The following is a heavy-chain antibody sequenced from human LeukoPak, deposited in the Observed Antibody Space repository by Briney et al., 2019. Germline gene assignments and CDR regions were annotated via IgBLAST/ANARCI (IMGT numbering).Heavy chain of an antibody. D-gene: IGHD6-19*01. CDR3: ARDPGRALAGTVGHFDQ. CDR2: ISYDGSNK. J-gene: IGHJ4*02. V-gene: IGHV3-30*03. Sequence: PGGSLRLSCAASGFTFSSYGMHWVRQAPGKGLEWVAVISYDGSNKYYADSVKGRFTISRDNSKNTLYLQMNSLRAEDTAVYYCARDPGRALAGTVGHFDQWGQGTLVTVSS. CDR1: GFTFSSYG.